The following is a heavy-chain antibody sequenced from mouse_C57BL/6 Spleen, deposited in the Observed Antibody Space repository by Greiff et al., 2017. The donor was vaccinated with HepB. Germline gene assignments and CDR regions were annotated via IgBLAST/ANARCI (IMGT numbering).Heavy chain of an antibody. Sequence: EVKVEESGGGLVKPGGSLKLSCAASGFTFSSYAMSWVRQTPEKRLEWVATISDGGSYTYYPDNVKGRFTISRDNAKNNLYLQMSHLKSEDTAMYYCAREYDYDGYYAMDYWGQGTSVTVSS. D-gene: IGHD2-4*01. J-gene: IGHJ4*01. CDR3: AREYDYDGYYAMDY. V-gene: IGHV5-4*01. CDR1: GFTFSSYA. CDR2: ISDGGSYT.